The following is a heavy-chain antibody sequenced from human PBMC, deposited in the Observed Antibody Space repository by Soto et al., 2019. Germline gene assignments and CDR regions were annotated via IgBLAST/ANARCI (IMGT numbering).Heavy chain of an antibody. CDR2: ISYDGSNK. CDR3: ARAQVLGRPSIGGVTAEYFQH. J-gene: IGHJ1*01. Sequence: QVQLVESGGGVVQPGRSLRLSCAASGFTFSSYAMHWVRQAPGKGLEWVAVISYDGSNKYYADSVKGRFTISRDNSKNTLYLQMNSLRAEDTAVYYCARAQVLGRPSIGGVTAEYFQHWGQGTLVTVSS. V-gene: IGHV3-30-3*01. D-gene: IGHD1-1*01. CDR1: GFTFSSYA.